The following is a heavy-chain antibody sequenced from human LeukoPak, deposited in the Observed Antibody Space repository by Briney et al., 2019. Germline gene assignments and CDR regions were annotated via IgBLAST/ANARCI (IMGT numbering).Heavy chain of an antibody. J-gene: IGHJ4*02. Sequence: ASVKVSCKASGGTFSSYAISWVRQAPGQGLEWMGWISAYNGNTNYAQKLQGRVTMTTDTSTSTAYMELRSLRSDDTAVYYCARHKLGISWGYHFDYWGQGALVTVSS. CDR2: ISAYNGNT. D-gene: IGHD6-13*01. V-gene: IGHV1-18*01. CDR3: ARHKLGISWGYHFDY. CDR1: GGTFSSYA.